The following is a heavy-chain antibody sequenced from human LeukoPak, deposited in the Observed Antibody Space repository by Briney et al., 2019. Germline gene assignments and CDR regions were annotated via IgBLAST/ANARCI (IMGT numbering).Heavy chain of an antibody. Sequence: PSETLSLTCTVSGGSISSYYWSWIRQPPGKGLEWIGYIYYSGSTNYNPSLKSRVTISVDTSKNQFSLRLSSVTAADTAVYYCASIRTSSSSWYFLDYWGQGTLVTVSS. CDR3: ASIRTSSSSWYFLDY. D-gene: IGHD6-13*01. CDR1: GGSISSYY. CDR2: IYYSGST. J-gene: IGHJ4*02. V-gene: IGHV4-59*01.